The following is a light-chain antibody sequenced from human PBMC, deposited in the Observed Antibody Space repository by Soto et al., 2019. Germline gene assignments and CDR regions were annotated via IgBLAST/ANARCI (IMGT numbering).Light chain of an antibody. CDR2: KAS. CDR3: QQYSSYPWT. J-gene: IGKJ1*01. V-gene: IGKV1-5*03. Sequence: DIQMTQSPSTLSASVGDRVTITCRASQTFSTSLAWYQQKPGQAPKRLIYKASSLESGVPSRFSGSGSGTEFTLTISSLQPDDFATYYCQQYSSYPWTFGQGTKVEIK. CDR1: QTFSTS.